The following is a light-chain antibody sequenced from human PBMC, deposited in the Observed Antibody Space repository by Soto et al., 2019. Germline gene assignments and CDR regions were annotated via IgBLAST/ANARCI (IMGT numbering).Light chain of an antibody. CDR1: SSKIGSKS. CDR3: AAWDDSLNGWV. CDR2: SNN. Sequence: QSVLTQPPSASGTPGQRVTISCSGSSSKIGSKSINWYQQLPGTAPKLLIYSNNERPSVVPDRFSGSKSGTSASLAISGLQSEDEADYYCAAWDDSLNGWVFGGGTQLTVL. V-gene: IGLV1-44*01. J-gene: IGLJ3*02.